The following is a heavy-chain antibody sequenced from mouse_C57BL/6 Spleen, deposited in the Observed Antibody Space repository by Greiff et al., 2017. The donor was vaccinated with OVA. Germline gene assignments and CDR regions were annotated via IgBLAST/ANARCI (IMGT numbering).Heavy chain of an antibody. CDR2: IRNKANNHAT. Sequence: EVPLVESGGGLVQPGGSMKLSCAASGFTFSDAWMDWVRQSPDSGLEWVAEIRNKANNHATYYAESVRGMFTISRDESKSSVYLQMNSLRAEDTGIYCCTSKDSSCYVYWGQGTTLTVSS. V-gene: IGHV6-6*01. CDR3: TSKDSSCYVY. D-gene: IGHD3-2*02. CDR1: GFTFSDAW. J-gene: IGHJ2*01.